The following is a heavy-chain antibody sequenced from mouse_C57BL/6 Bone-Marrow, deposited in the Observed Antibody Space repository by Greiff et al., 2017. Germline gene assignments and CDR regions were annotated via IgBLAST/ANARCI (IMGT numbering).Heavy chain of an antibody. D-gene: IGHD1-1*01. CDR2: IHPSDSAT. Sequence: VQLQQPGAELVKPGASVKVSCKASGYTFTSYWMHWVKQRPGQGLEWIGRIHPSDSATNYNQKFKGKATLTVDKSSSTAYMQLSSLTSEDSAVYYCAIYYYGSSYYAMDYWGQGTSVTVSS. CDR1: GYTFTSYW. J-gene: IGHJ4*01. V-gene: IGHV1-74*01. CDR3: AIYYYGSSYYAMDY.